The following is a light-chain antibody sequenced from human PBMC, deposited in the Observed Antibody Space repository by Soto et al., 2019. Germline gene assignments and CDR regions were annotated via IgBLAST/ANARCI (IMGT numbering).Light chain of an antibody. J-gene: IGKJ1*01. CDR1: QSIDNRY. Sequence: EIVLTQSPGTLSSSPGERATLSCRASQSIDNRYLAWYQHKPGQDPRLLINATSSRATGIPDRFGGSGSGTYFTLTINRLEPEEFAVYYCQLYFGSSWTFGQGTKVDI. V-gene: IGKV3-20*01. CDR2: ATS. CDR3: QLYFGSSWT.